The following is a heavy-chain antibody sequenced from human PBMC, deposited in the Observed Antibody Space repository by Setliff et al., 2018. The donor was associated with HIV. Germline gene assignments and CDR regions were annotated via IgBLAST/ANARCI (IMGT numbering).Heavy chain of an antibody. CDR1: GFTFSSYA. J-gene: IGHJ3*02. CDR2: ISYDGSNK. CDR3: ARYALAVPGYHNAFDI. D-gene: IGHD6-19*01. V-gene: IGHV3-30*01. Sequence: HPGGSLRLSCAASGFTFSSYAMHWVRQAPGKGLEWVAVISYDGSNKYYADPVKGRFTISRDNSKNTLYLQMNSLRAEDTAVYYCARYALAVPGYHNAFDIWGQGTMVTVSS.